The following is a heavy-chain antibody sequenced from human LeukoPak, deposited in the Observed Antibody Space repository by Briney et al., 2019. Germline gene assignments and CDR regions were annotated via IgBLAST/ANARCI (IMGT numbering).Heavy chain of an antibody. CDR2: ISAYNGNT. CDR3: ARDLGSGIAEPFDH. Sequence: EASVKVSCKASGYTFSNYGISWVRQAPGQGLEWMGWISAYNGNTNYAQKLQGGVTMTTDTSTSTAYMELRSLRSDDTAVYYCARDLGSGIAEPFDHWGQGTLVTVSS. CDR1: GYTFSNYG. D-gene: IGHD6-13*01. J-gene: IGHJ4*02. V-gene: IGHV1-18*01.